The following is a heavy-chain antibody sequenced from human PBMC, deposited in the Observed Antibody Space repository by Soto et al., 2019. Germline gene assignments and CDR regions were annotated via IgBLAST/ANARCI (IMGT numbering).Heavy chain of an antibody. Sequence: ASVKVSCKASRYTFTSYAMHWVRQAPGQRLEWMGWINAGNGNTKYSQKFQGRVTITRDTSASTAYMELSSLRSEDTAVYYCASGVIGYCSGGSCLDYWGQGTLVTVSS. CDR2: INAGNGNT. J-gene: IGHJ4*02. D-gene: IGHD2-15*01. CDR3: ASGVIGYCSGGSCLDY. V-gene: IGHV1-3*01. CDR1: RYTFTSYA.